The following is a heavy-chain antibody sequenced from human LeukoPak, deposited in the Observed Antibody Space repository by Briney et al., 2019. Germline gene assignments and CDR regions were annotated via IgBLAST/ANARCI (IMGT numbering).Heavy chain of an antibody. D-gene: IGHD3-22*01. J-gene: IGHJ4*02. CDR3: ARSSGPYYYDSSGYYRFDY. CDR1: GYTFTSYG. Sequence: ASVKVPRKASGYTFTSYGISWVRQAPGQGLEWMGWISAYNGNTNYAQKLQGRVTMTTDTSTSTAYMELRSLRSDDTAVYYCARSSGPYYYDSSGYYRFDYWGQGTLVTVSS. CDR2: ISAYNGNT. V-gene: IGHV1-18*01.